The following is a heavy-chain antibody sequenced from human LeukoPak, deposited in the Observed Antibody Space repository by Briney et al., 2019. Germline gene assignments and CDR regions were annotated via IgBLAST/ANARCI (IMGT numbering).Heavy chain of an antibody. Sequence: SETLSLACSVSGASINGYFWNWVRQTPERGLEWIGYVSHTGAATSNPTLKSRVSITIDTSKRQISLSMTSVTAADSALYYCARDRRGSYYTFDVWGPGAIVSVS. V-gene: IGHV4-59*01. D-gene: IGHD1-26*01. CDR1: GASINGYF. CDR3: ARDRRGSYYTFDV. J-gene: IGHJ3*01. CDR2: VSHTGAA.